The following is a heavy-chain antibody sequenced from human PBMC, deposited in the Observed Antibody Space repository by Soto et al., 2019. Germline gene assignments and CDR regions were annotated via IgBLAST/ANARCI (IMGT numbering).Heavy chain of an antibody. CDR1: GFTFSSYG. CDR2: IWYDGSNK. CDR3: ARDRPPSLRFLEWLPTYYFDY. D-gene: IGHD3-3*01. V-gene: IGHV3-33*01. J-gene: IGHJ4*02. Sequence: QVQLVESGGGVVQPGRSLRLSCAASGFTFSSYGMHWVRQAPGKGLEWVAVIWYDGSNKYYADSVKGRFTISRDNSKNTLYLQMNSLRAEDTAVYYCARDRPPSLRFLEWLPTYYFDYWGQGTLVTVSS.